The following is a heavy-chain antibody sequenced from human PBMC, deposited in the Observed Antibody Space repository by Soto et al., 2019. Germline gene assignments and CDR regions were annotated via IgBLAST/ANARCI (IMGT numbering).Heavy chain of an antibody. CDR3: ARDLWGYCGADCYPLDV. D-gene: IGHD2-21*02. V-gene: IGHV4-59*01. J-gene: IGHJ6*02. CDR1: GGTIVSFY. Sequence: ASETLSVTCTVAGGTIVSFYWSWIRQPPGKGLEWIGYMYNTGSTIYNPSLKSRVTISVDTSKNQFSLKLNSVTAADTAVYYCARDLWGYCGADCYPLDVWGQGTTVTSP. CDR2: MYNTGST.